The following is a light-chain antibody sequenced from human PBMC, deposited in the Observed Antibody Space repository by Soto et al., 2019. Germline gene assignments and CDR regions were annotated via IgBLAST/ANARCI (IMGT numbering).Light chain of an antibody. CDR3: KHYNSYSEA. CDR2: KAS. J-gene: IGKJ1*01. V-gene: IGKV1-5*03. CDR1: QTMSSW. Sequence: DIQMTQSPSTLSGSVGDRVTITCRASQTMSSWLAWYQQKPGKAPKLLIYKASTLKSGVPSRFSGSGSGTEFTLTISSLQPDAFATYYCKHYNSYSEAFGQGTKVDIK.